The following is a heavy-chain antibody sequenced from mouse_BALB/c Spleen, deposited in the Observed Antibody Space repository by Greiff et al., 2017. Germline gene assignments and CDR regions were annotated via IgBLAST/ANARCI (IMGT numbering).Heavy chain of an antibody. CDR1: GDSITSGY. J-gene: IGHJ4*01. CDR3: ARSMITTRYAMDY. D-gene: IGHD2-4*01. CDR2: ISYSGST. Sequence: EVQLQQSGPSLVKPSQTLSLTCSVTGDSITSGYWNWIRKFPGNKLEYMGYISYSGSTYYNPSLKSRISITRDTSKNQYYLQLNSVTTEDTATYYCARSMITTRYAMDYWGQGTSVTVSS. V-gene: IGHV3-8*02.